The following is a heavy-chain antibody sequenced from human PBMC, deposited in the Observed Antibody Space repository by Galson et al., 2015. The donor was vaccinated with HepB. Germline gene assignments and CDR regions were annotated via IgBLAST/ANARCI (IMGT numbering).Heavy chain of an antibody. J-gene: IGHJ4*02. Sequence: SLRLSCAASGFTFSSYGMHWVRQAPGKGLEWVAVISYDGGNKYYADSVKGRFTISRDNSKNTLYLQMNSLRAEDTAVYYCAKERRGVVVVAKGYFDYWGQGTLVTVSS. V-gene: IGHV3-30*18. D-gene: IGHD2-15*01. CDR3: AKERRGVVVVAKGYFDY. CDR2: ISYDGGNK. CDR1: GFTFSSYG.